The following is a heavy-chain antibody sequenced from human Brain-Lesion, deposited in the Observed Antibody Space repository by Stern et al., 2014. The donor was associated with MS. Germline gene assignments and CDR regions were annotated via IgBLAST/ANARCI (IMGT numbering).Heavy chain of an antibody. CDR3: ATDLQQPLVDTFDI. Sequence: QLVQSGAEVKKPGASVKVSCKVSGYTLPELSLHWVRQAPGKGLEWMGGFGPEDGESIYQQKFQGRVTMTEDTSTDTAYMELSSLRSEDTAIYYCATDLQQPLVDTFDIWGQGTMVTVSS. D-gene: IGHD6-13*01. V-gene: IGHV1-24*01. J-gene: IGHJ3*02. CDR2: FGPEDGES. CDR1: GYTLPELS.